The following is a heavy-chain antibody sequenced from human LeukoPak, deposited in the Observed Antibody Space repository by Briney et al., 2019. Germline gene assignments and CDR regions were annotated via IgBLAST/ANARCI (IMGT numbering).Heavy chain of an antibody. CDR3: ARVGRRPHLPGITIFGVVSSWFDP. CDR1: GGSFSGYY. D-gene: IGHD3-3*01. Sequence: SETLSLTCAVYGGSFSGYYWSWIRQPPGKGLEWIGEINHSGSTNYNPSLKSRVTVSVDTSKNQFSLKLSSVTAADTAVYYCARVGRRPHLPGITIFGVVSSWFDPWGQGTLVTVSS. J-gene: IGHJ5*02. CDR2: INHSGST. V-gene: IGHV4-34*01.